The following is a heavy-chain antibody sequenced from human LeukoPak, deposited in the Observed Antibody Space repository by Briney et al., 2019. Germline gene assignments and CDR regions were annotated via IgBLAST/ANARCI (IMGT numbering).Heavy chain of an antibody. CDR3: AREYSYGQDFDY. V-gene: IGHV4-39*01. J-gene: IGHJ4*02. Sequence: PSETLSLTCTVSGGSISSSSYYWGWIRQPPGKGLEWIGSIYYSGSTYYNPSLKSRVTRSVDTSKNQFSLKLSSVTAADTAVYYCAREYSYGQDFDYWGQGTLVTVSS. D-gene: IGHD5-18*01. CDR1: GGSISSSSYY. CDR2: IYYSGST.